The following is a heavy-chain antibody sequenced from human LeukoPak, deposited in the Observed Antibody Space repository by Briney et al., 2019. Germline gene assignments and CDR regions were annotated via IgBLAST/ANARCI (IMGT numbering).Heavy chain of an antibody. CDR2: INHSGSS. D-gene: IGHD6-13*01. Sequence: SETLSLTCAVYGESFKDYYWNWIRQPPGKGLEWIGEINHSGSSNYNPSLKSRATISVDTSKNQFSLKLSSVTAADTAVYYCARSGTYQHSSSYDYWGQGTLVTVSS. CDR3: ARSGTYQHSSSYDY. V-gene: IGHV4-34*01. CDR1: GESFKDYY. J-gene: IGHJ4*02.